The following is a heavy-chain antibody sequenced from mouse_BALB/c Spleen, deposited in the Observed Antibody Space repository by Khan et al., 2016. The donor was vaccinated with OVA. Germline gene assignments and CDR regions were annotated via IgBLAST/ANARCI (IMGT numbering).Heavy chain of an antibody. CDR2: INTHSGVP. Sequence: QIQLVQSGPELKKPGETVRISCKASGYTFTTAGIQWVQKMPGKGLKWIGWINTHSGVPKYAEDFKGRFAFSLDISVNTAYLQITNLKNEDTATXFCARGGDAYYRYDGGANEYWGQGTSVTVSS. V-gene: IGHV9-4*02. D-gene: IGHD2-14*01. J-gene: IGHJ4*01. CDR1: GYTFTTAG. CDR3: ARGGDAYYRYDGGANEY.